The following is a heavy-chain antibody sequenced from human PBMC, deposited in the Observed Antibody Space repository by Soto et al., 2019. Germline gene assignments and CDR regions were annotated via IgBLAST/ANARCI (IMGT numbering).Heavy chain of an antibody. CDR1: GFTFSSYG. D-gene: IGHD6-13*01. CDR3: AKEGYSSSWHYYYYYGMDV. J-gene: IGHJ6*02. V-gene: IGHV3-30*18. Sequence: GGSLRLSCAASGFTFSSYGMHWVRQAPGKGLERVAVISYDGSNKYYADSVKGRFTISRDNSKNTLYLQMNSLRAEDTAVYYCAKEGYSSSWHYYYYYGMDVWGQGTTVTVSS. CDR2: ISYDGSNK.